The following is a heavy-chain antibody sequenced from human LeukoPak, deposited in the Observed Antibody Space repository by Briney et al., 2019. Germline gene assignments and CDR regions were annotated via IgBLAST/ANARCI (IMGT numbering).Heavy chain of an antibody. CDR3: ASSFDSSGYPDY. CDR1: GGSISSYY. J-gene: IGHJ4*02. CDR2: IYYSGST. V-gene: IGHV4-59*01. D-gene: IGHD3-22*01. Sequence: PSETLSLTCTVSGGSISSYYWSWIRQPPGKGLEWIGYIYYSGSTNYNPSLTSRVTISVDTSKNQFSLKLSSVTAADTAVYYCASSFDSSGYPDYWGQGTLVTVSS.